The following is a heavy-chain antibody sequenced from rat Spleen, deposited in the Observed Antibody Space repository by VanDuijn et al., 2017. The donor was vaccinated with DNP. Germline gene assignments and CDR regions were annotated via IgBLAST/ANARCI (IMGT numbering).Heavy chain of an antibody. CDR3: ARRGPYYFDY. CDR1: GFTFSNYG. CDR2: ITTGGST. D-gene: IGHD3-1*01. V-gene: IGHV5S14*01. J-gene: IGHJ2*01. Sequence: EVLLVESDGGLVQPGRSLKLSCAASGFTFSNYGLAWVRQTPTKGLEWVTSITTGGSTYYRDSVRGRFTISRQNAENTQYLQMDSLRSEDTATYYCARRGPYYFDYWGQGVMVTVSS.